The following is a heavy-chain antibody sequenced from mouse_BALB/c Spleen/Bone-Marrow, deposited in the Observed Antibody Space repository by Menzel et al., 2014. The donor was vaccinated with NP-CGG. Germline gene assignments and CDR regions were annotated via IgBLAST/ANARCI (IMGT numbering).Heavy chain of an antibody. CDR3: ARLGYYGGFAY. CDR2: INPDSSTI. D-gene: IGHD2-3*01. J-gene: IGHJ3*01. V-gene: IGHV4-1*02. Sequence: EVKVEESGGGLVQPGGSLKLSCAASGFDFSGFWMGWVRQAPEKGLEWIGEINPDSSTINYTPSLKDRFIISRDNAKNTLYLQMSKERSEDTALYYCARLGYYGGFAYWGQGTLVTVSA. CDR1: GFDFSGFW.